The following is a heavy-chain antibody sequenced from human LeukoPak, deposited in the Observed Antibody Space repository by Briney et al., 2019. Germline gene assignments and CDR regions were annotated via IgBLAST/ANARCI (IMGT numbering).Heavy chain of an antibody. CDR1: GYTFTGYY. Sequence: ASVKVSCKASGYTFTGYYMHWVRQAPGQGLEWMGWINPNSGGTNYAQKFQGRVTMTRDTSISTAYMELSRLRSDDTAVYYCAWASGYSYGNDYCGQGTLVTVSS. D-gene: IGHD5-18*01. J-gene: IGHJ4*02. CDR2: INPNSGGT. V-gene: IGHV1-2*02. CDR3: AWASGYSYGNDY.